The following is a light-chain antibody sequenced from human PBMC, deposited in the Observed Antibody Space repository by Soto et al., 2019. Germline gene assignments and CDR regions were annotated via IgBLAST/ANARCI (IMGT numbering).Light chain of an antibody. CDR1: QSISSY. CDR2: AAS. CDR3: QQGFSLPWT. J-gene: IGKJ1*01. V-gene: IGKV1-39*01. Sequence: DIQMTQSPSSLSASVRDRGTITFRASQSISSYLNWYQQKPGKAPKLLIYAASSLQSGVPSRFSASGSGTDFALNISSLQADDFGTYYCQQGFSLPWTFGQGTKVDI.